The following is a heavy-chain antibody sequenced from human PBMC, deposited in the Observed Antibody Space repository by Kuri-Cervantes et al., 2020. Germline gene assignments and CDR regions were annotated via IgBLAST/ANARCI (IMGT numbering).Heavy chain of an antibody. CDR1: GFTFSNYG. CDR3: ARDSGYYTYIMDV. Sequence: GESLKISCAASGFTFSNYGMHWVRQAPGKGLEWVAVIWYDGSNKYYADSVKGRFTISRDNSKNTLYLQMNSLRAEDTAVYYCARDSGYYTYIMDVWGKGTTVTVSS. CDR2: IWYDGSNK. V-gene: IGHV3-33*01. J-gene: IGHJ6*03. D-gene: IGHD3-3*01.